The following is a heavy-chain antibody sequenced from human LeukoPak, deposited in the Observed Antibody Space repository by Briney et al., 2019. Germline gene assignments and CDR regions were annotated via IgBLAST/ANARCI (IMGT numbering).Heavy chain of an antibody. Sequence: SGGSLRLSCAASGFTFSSYSMNWVRQAPGKGLEWVSSISSSSSYIYYADSVKGRFTISRDNAKNSLYLQMNSLRAEDTAVYYCARGAYTVTAHFDYWGQGTLVTVSS. CDR1: GFTFSSYS. J-gene: IGHJ4*02. D-gene: IGHD4-17*01. CDR3: ARGAYTVTAHFDY. CDR2: ISSSSSYI. V-gene: IGHV3-21*01.